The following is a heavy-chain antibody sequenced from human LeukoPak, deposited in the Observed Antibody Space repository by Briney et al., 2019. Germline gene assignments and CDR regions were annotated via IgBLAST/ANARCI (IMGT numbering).Heavy chain of an antibody. V-gene: IGHV3-23*01. CDR2: ISGSGGST. D-gene: IGHD6-13*01. Sequence: PPGGSLRLSCAASGFTVSSNYMSWVRQAPGKGLEWVSAISGSGGSTYYADSVKGRFTISRDNSKNTLYLQMNSLRAEDTAVYYCAKDPYSSSWYGHFDYWGQGTLVTVSS. CDR3: AKDPYSSSWYGHFDY. CDR1: GFTVSSNY. J-gene: IGHJ4*02.